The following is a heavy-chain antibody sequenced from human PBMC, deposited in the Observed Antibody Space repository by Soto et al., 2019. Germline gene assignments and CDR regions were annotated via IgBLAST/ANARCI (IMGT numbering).Heavy chain of an antibody. CDR1: GYTFTGYA. J-gene: IGHJ3*02. D-gene: IGHD3-22*01. V-gene: IGHV1-3*01. CDR3: ARDWNYDRSLDTFDI. Sequence: ASVKVSCKASGYTFTGYAMHWVRQAPGQRLEWMGWINAGNGNTKYSQKFQGRVTITRDTSASTAYMELSSLRSEDTAVYYCARDWNYDRSLDTFDIWGQGTMVTVSS. CDR2: INAGNGNT.